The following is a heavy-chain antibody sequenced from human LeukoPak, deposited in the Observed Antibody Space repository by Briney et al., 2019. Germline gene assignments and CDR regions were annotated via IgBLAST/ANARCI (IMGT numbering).Heavy chain of an antibody. CDR3: AKSGGFFDT. CDR2: IKQDETEK. V-gene: IGHV3-7*01. D-gene: IGHD1-26*01. J-gene: IGHJ5*02. Sequence: GGSLRLSCAVSGFTFTNYWMTWVRQAPGKGLEWVANIKQDETEKFYVDSVVGRFTISRDNGKNFLYLQTNSLRAEDTAVYYCAKSGGFFDTWGQGTLVTVSS. CDR1: GFTFTNYW.